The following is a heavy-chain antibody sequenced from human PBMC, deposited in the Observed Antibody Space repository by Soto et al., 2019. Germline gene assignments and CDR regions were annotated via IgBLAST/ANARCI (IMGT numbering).Heavy chain of an antibody. CDR3: ASETGGYSYADYYYDGMDV. CDR2: INSDGSRT. V-gene: IGHV3-74*01. Sequence: EVQLVESGGGLVQPGGSLRLSCAASGFTFSSYWMHWVRQTPGKGLVWVSRINSDGSRTTYADSVKGRFTISRDNAKNTLYLQMTSLRAEDTAVYYCASETGGYSYADYYYDGMDVWGQGTTVTVSS. D-gene: IGHD5-18*01. J-gene: IGHJ6*02. CDR1: GFTFSSYW.